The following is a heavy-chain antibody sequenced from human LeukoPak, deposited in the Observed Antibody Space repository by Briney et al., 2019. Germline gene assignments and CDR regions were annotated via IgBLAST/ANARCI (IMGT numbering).Heavy chain of an antibody. CDR1: GYSFTSYW. CDR2: IYPGDSDT. J-gene: IGHJ4*02. D-gene: IGHD3-22*01. V-gene: IGHV5-51*01. CDR3: ARHRSYYYDSSGYSSRHIDY. Sequence: GESLKISCKGSGYSFTSYWIGWVRQMPGKGLEWMGIIYPGDSDTRYSPSFQGQVTISADKSISTAYLQWSSLKASDTAMYYCARHRSYYYDSSGYSSRHIDYWGQGTLVTVSS.